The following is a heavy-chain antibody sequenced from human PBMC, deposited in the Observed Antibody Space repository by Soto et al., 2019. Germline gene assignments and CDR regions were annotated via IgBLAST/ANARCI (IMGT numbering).Heavy chain of an antibody. J-gene: IGHJ4*02. CDR1: GFIFTNAY. Sequence: GGSLRLSCAASGFIFTNAYMSWVRQTPEKGLEWVARIKSKSTGGTIDYAAPVKGRFTISRDDYENTVSLQMNSLKAEDTALYYCTTGDFWGQGILVTVSS. CDR3: TTGDF. V-gene: IGHV3-15*01. CDR2: IKSKSTGGTI.